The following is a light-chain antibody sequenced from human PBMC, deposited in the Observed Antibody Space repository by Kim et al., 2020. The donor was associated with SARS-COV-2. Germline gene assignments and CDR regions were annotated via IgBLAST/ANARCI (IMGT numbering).Light chain of an antibody. Sequence: DIQLTQSPSSLSASVGDRVTITCQASQDIRKYLNWYQQIPGKAPKLLIYDASNLQTGVPSRFSGSGTGTHFTFTISSLQPEDIATYYCQQYENLPITFGQGTRLEIK. V-gene: IGKV1-33*01. CDR2: DAS. J-gene: IGKJ5*01. CDR3: QQYENLPIT. CDR1: QDIRKY.